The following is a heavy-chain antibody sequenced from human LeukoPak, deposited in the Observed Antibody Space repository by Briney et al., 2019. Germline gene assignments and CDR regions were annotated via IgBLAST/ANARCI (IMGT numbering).Heavy chain of an antibody. CDR1: GGSFSGYY. CDR3: ARGSIADFWSGYTYYGMDV. J-gene: IGHJ6*02. V-gene: IGHV4-34*01. Sequence: SETLSLTCAVYGGSFSGYYWSWIRQPPGKGREWIGEINHSGSTNYNPSRKSRVTISVDTSKNQFSLKLSSVTAADTAVYYCARGSIADFWSGYTYYGMDVWGQGTSVTVSS. D-gene: IGHD3-3*01. CDR2: INHSGST.